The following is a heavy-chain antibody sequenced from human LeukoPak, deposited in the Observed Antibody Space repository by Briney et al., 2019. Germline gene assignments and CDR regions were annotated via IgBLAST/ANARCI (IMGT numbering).Heavy chain of an antibody. CDR2: IYHSGST. J-gene: IGHJ4*02. Sequence: PSETLSLTCTVSGGSISSGDYYWTWIRQPPGKGLEWIGYIYHSGSTYYNPSLKSRVTISVDTSKNQFSLKLSSVTAADTAVYYCARDPSPLYCSGGSCYHFDYWGQGTLVTVSS. CDR3: ARDPSPLYCSGGSCYHFDY. D-gene: IGHD2-15*01. CDR1: GGSISSGDYY. V-gene: IGHV4-30-2*01.